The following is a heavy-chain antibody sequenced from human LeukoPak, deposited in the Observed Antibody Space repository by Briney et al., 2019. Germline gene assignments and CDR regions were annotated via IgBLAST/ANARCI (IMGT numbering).Heavy chain of an antibody. CDR2: IKTDGSAK. D-gene: IGHD4-17*01. CDR3: TRHGNYNFDS. V-gene: IGHV3-7*01. Sequence: GRSLRLSCAASGFTFSEHWMGWVRQAPGKGLEWVANIKTDGSAKYYVDSVKGRFTVSRDNAKNSLFLQMNSLRVEDTAIYYCTRHGNYNFDSWGQGTLVTVSS. J-gene: IGHJ4*02. CDR1: GFTFSEHW.